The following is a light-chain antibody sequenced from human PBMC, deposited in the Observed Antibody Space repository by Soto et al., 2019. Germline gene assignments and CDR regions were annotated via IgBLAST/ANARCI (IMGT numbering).Light chain of an antibody. CDR3: QQYQTYST. Sequence: DIQMTQSPSTLSASVGDRVTITCRASQTISTWLAWYQQKPGKAPELLIYDASTLERGVPSRFSGSGSGTEFTLTISSLQPDDFATYFCQQYQTYSTFGQGTRLEIK. CDR2: DAS. CDR1: QTISTW. V-gene: IGKV1-5*01. J-gene: IGKJ5*01.